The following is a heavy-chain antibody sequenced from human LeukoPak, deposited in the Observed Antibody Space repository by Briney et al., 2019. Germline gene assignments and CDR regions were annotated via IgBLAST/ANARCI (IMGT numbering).Heavy chain of an antibody. CDR1: GGSISSYY. CDR3: ARHPSSWFGGSFDI. D-gene: IGHD3-10*01. V-gene: IGHV4-59*08. Sequence: PSETLSLTCTVSGGSISSYYWSWLRQPPGMGLEWMGYIYYSGSGNYNPSLKGRVTISADTPKNQISLKLSSVTAADTAVYYCARHPSSWFGGSFDIWGHGTMVTVSS. CDR2: IYYSGSG. J-gene: IGHJ3*02.